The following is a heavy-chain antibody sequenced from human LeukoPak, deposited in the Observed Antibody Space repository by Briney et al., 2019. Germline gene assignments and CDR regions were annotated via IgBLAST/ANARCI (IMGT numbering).Heavy chain of an antibody. CDR1: GFTFDDYA. CDR2: ISSSSSTI. J-gene: IGHJ4*02. Sequence: GGSLRLSCAASGFTFDDYAMHWVRQAPGKGLEWVSYISSSSSTIYYADSVKGRFTISRDNAKNSLYLQMNSLRAEDTAVYYCASPFDYWGQGTLVTVSS. CDR3: ASPFDY. V-gene: IGHV3-48*04.